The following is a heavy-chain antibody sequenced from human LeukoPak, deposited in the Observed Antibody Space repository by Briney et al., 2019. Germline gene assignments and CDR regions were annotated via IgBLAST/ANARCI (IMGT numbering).Heavy chain of an antibody. Sequence: SETLSLTCTVSGESISGFYWTWIRQPPGKGLEWIGYIYYSGSTNYNPSLKSRVTISVDTSKNQFSLKLSSVTAADTAVYYCARSRGYSYGPYYYYYYYMDVWGKGTTVTVSS. D-gene: IGHD5-18*01. CDR1: GESISGFY. CDR3: ARSRGYSYGPYYYYYYYMDV. CDR2: IYYSGST. J-gene: IGHJ6*03. V-gene: IGHV4-59*01.